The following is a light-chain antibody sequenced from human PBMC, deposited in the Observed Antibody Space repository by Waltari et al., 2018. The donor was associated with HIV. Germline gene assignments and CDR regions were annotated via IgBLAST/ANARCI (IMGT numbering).Light chain of an antibody. J-gene: IGLJ2*01. CDR2: GNK. V-gene: IGLV1-40*01. Sequence: QSVLTQPPSVSGAPGQRVTISCTGRSSKIGAGYDVHWYQQVPGTAPKLLIHGNKSRPAGVPDRFAASKSGASPSLTIAGLQAEDEADYYCQSYDSSLTGSVFGGGTKLTVL. CDR3: QSYDSSLTGSV. CDR1: SSKIGAGYD.